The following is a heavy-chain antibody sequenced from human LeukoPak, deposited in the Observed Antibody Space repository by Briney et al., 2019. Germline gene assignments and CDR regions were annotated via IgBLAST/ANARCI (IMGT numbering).Heavy chain of an antibody. CDR1: GFTFSSYG. V-gene: IGHV3-30*18. CDR3: AKVRGITMVRGVCDY. CDR2: ISYDGSNK. D-gene: IGHD3-10*01. J-gene: IGHJ4*02. Sequence: PGRSLRLSCAASGFTFSSYGMHWVRQAPGKGLEWVAVISYDGSNKYYADSVKGRFTISRDNSKNTLYLQMNSLRAEDTAVYYCAKVRGITMVRGVCDYWGLGTLVTVSS.